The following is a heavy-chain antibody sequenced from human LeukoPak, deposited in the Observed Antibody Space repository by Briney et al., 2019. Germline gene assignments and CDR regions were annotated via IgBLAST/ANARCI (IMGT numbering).Heavy chain of an antibody. V-gene: IGHV3-30*18. CDR2: ISYDGSNK. CDR1: GFTFSSYG. CDR3: AKDLASSITMIVVDERWPIDY. J-gene: IGHJ4*02. Sequence: PGGSLRLSCAVSGFTFSSYGMHWVRQAPGKGLEWVAGISYDGSNKYYADSVKGRFTISRDNSKNTLYLQMNSLRAEDTAVYYCAKDLASSITMIVVDERWPIDYWGQGTLVTVSS. D-gene: IGHD3-22*01.